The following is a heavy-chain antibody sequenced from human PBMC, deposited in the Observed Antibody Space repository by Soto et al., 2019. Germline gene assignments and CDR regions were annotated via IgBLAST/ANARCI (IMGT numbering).Heavy chain of an antibody. CDR1: GFTFNTYP. J-gene: IGHJ6*02. Sequence: GGSLRLSCATSGFTFNTYPMTWVRQAPGKGLEWVSSISSTAGRTSSYADSVKGRFAISRDFSDNTVYLQMNDLRVDDTAVYFCAKGVLSFHYGMEVWGQGTTVTVSS. V-gene: IGHV3-23*01. CDR3: AKGVLSFHYGMEV. CDR2: ISSTAGRTS. D-gene: IGHD3-10*01.